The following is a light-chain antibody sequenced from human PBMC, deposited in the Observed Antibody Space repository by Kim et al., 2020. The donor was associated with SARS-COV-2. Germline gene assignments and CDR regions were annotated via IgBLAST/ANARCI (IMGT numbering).Light chain of an antibody. J-gene: IGKJ1*01. CDR3: QQSYNTPWT. V-gene: IGKV1-39*01. CDR1: QGISTY. CDR2: AAY. Sequence: ASVGDTVTITCRASQGISTYLNWYKHIPGRAPELLIYAAYSLESGVPSRFSGSGSDTDFTLTISSLQPEDFATYFCQQSYNTPWTFGQGTKVDIK.